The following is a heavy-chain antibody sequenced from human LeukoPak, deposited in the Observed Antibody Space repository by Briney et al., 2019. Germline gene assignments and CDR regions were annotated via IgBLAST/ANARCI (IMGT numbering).Heavy chain of an antibody. CDR3: AREHKMTFGGVIVIPPFDY. Sequence: GASVTVSCKASGYTYTGYYMHWVRQAPGQRLEWRGRINPNIDGTNYAQKLQGRVTMTRETSISTAYMELSRLRSDDTAVYYCAREHKMTFGGVIVIPPFDYWGQGTLVTVSS. V-gene: IGHV1-2*06. D-gene: IGHD3-16*02. CDR2: INPNIDGT. CDR1: GYTYTGYY. J-gene: IGHJ4*02.